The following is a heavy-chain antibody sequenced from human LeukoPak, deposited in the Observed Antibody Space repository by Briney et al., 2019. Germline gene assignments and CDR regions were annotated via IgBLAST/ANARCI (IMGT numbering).Heavy chain of an antibody. CDR2: IKQDGSEK. Sequence: GGSLRLSCAASGFTFSSYWISWVRQAPGKGLEWVANIKQDGSEKSYVDSVKGRFTISRDNAKNSLYLQMNSLRAEDTAVYYCARGYSNRFDYWGQGTLVTVSS. CDR1: GFTFSSYW. V-gene: IGHV3-7*01. D-gene: IGHD4-11*01. J-gene: IGHJ4*02. CDR3: ARGYSNRFDY.